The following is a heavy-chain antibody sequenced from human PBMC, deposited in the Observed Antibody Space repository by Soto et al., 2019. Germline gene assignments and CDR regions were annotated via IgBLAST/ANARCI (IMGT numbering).Heavy chain of an antibody. Sequence: QVQLVQSGAEVKKPGSSVKVSCKASGGTFSSYAISWVRQAPGQGLEWMGGINPIFGTANYAQNFQGRVTITADKSTSTAYMELSSLTSYDTAVYYCAKGYCSSTSCSPTRFDYGGHGTLVTFSS. CDR1: GGTFSSYA. J-gene: IGHJ4*01. CDR3: AKGYCSSTSCSPTRFDY. D-gene: IGHD2-2*01. V-gene: IGHV1-69*06. CDR2: INPIFGTA.